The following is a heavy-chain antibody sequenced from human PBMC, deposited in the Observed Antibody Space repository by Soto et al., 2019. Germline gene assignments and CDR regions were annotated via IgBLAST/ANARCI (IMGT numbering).Heavy chain of an antibody. CDR1: GFTFTSSA. V-gene: IGHV1-58*01. CDR3: AASRSDGSGSSNYYYYGMDV. J-gene: IGHJ6*02. Sequence: QMQLVQSGPEVKKPGTSVKVSCKASGFTFTSSAVQWVRQARGQRLEWIGWIVVGSGNTNYAQKFQERVTITRDMSTSTAYMELSSLRSEDTAVYYCAASRSDGSGSSNYYYYGMDVWGQGTTVTVSS. D-gene: IGHD3-10*01. CDR2: IVVGSGNT.